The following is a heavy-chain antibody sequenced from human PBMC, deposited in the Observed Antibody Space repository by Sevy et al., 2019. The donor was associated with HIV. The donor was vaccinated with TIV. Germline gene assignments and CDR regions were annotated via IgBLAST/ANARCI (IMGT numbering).Heavy chain of an antibody. J-gene: IGHJ6*03. Sequence: SETLSLTCTVSGGSISSYYWSWIRQPPGKGLEWIGYIYYSGSTNYNPSLKSRVTISVDTSKNQFSLKLSSVTAADTAVVYCAGVVLGQQLVPTTVYYYYYYMDVWGKGTTVTVSS. V-gene: IGHV4-59*01. CDR1: GGSISSYY. CDR3: AGVVLGQQLVPTTVYYYYYYMDV. D-gene: IGHD6-13*01. CDR2: IYYSGST.